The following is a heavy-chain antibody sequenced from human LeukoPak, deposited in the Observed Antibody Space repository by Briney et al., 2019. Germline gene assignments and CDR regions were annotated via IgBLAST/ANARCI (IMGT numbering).Heavy chain of an antibody. CDR3: ARCATSSSWSPFFYY. Sequence: GASVKVSCKAYGYTFTSYYMHWVRQAPGQWLEWMGIINPSGGSTSYAQKFQGRVTMTRDTSTSTVYMELSSLRSEDTAVYYCARCATSSSWSPFFYYWGQGTLVTVSS. CDR2: INPSGGST. D-gene: IGHD6-13*01. CDR1: GYTFTSYY. J-gene: IGHJ4*02. V-gene: IGHV1-46*01.